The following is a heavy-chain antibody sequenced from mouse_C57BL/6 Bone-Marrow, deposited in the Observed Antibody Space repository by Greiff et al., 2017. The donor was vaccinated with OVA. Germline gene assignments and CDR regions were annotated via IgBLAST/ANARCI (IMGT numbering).Heavy chain of an antibody. Sequence: QVQLQQPGAELVKPGASVKVSCKASGYTFTSYWMHWVKQRTGQGLEWIGRIHPSDSDTNYNQKFKGKATLTVDKSSSTAYMQLSSLTSEDSAVYYCAMGLPYYYAMDYWGQGTSVTVSS. D-gene: IGHD2-4*01. J-gene: IGHJ4*01. V-gene: IGHV1-74*01. CDR2: IHPSDSDT. CDR3: AMGLPYYYAMDY. CDR1: GYTFTSYW.